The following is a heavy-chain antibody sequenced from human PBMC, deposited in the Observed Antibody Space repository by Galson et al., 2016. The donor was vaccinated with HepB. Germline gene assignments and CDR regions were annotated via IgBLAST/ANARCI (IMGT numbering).Heavy chain of an antibody. Sequence: SVKVSCKASGYTLTDYYIHWVRQAPGQGLEWMGFINPNVGSTTFAQKFQDRVTMTRDTSTSTVFMELSSLRSEDTAVYFCANYLGYGSGRPGYFHSWGQGTLVTVSP. V-gene: IGHV1-46*01. CDR2: INPNVGST. CDR1: GYTLTDYY. CDR3: ANYLGYGSGRPGYFHS. D-gene: IGHD3-10*01. J-gene: IGHJ4*02.